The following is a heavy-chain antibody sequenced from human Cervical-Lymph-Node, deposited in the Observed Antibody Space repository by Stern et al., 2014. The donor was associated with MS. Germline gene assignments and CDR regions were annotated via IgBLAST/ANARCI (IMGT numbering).Heavy chain of an antibody. J-gene: IGHJ4*02. V-gene: IGHV3-30*18. CDR2: ISDDGISK. Sequence: VQLVESGGGVVQPGRSLRLSCAASGFTFSSYGMHWVRQAPGKGLEWVAVISDDGISKYYADSVKGRFTISRDNSKNTLYLQMNSLRAEDTATFYCAKGGHECSGSSCSFDWGQGTLVTVSS. CDR3: AKGGHECSGSSCSFD. D-gene: IGHD2-15*01. CDR1: GFTFSSYG.